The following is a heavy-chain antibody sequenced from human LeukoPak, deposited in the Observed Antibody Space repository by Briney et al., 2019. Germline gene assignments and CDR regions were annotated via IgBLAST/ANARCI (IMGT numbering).Heavy chain of an antibody. D-gene: IGHD5-12*01. Sequence: SETLSLTCTVSGGSISSSSYYWGWIRQPSGKGLEWIGSIYYSGSTYYNPSLKSRVTISVDTSKNQFSLKLSSVTAADTAVYYCARLSYDYFDYWGQGTLVTVSS. CDR1: GGSISSSSYY. V-gene: IGHV4-39*01. J-gene: IGHJ4*02. CDR2: IYYSGST. CDR3: ARLSYDYFDY.